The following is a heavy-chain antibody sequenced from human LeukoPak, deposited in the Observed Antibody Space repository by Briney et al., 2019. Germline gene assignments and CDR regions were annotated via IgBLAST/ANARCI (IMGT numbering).Heavy chain of an antibody. D-gene: IGHD6-13*01. Sequence: PGGSLRLSCAASGFTFSSYAMSWVRLAPGKGLESVSAITGRSGRTYYADSVKGRFTISRDNSKNTLYLQMNSLRAEDTAVYYCAKVWSSTWYHPALDYWGQGTLVTVSS. CDR1: GFTFSSYA. V-gene: IGHV3-23*01. J-gene: IGHJ4*02. CDR2: ITGRSGRT. CDR3: AKVWSSTWYHPALDY.